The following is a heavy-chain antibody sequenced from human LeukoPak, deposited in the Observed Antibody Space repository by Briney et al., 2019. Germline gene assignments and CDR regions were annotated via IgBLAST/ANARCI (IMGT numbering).Heavy chain of an antibody. CDR3: ARPITGTTKSFDP. Sequence: SETLSLTCTVSGGSISSSSYYWGWIRQPPGKGLEWIGSIYYSGSTYYNPSLKSRVTISVDTSKNQFSLKLSSMTAADTAVYYCARPITGTTKSFDPWGQGTLVTVSS. CDR1: GGSISSSSYY. V-gene: IGHV4-39*01. D-gene: IGHD1-7*01. CDR2: IYYSGST. J-gene: IGHJ5*02.